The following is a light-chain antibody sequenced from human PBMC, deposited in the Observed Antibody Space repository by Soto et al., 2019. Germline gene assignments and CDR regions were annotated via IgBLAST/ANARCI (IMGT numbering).Light chain of an antibody. CDR1: TSDLGNNY. CDR2: DDT. J-gene: IGLJ1*01. CDR3: QSYDSRLSGSV. V-gene: IGLV1-40*01. Sequence: QSVLTQPPSVSAAPGQKVTMSCSGGTSDLGNNYVSWHQRFPGTAPKVLITDDTSRPSGVPDRFSGSKSGASASLAITGLQAEDEADYYCQSYDSRLSGSVFGTGTKLTVL.